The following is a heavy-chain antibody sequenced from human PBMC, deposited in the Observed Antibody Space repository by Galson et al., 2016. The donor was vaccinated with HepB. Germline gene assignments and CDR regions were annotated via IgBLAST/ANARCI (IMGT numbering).Heavy chain of an antibody. CDR3: AKERLVRQIFDH. Sequence: SLRLSCAASGFTFRHYWIHWVRQAPGKGLVWVSRINSDGSSTTYADSVQGRFTISRDNSNNTLYLQMNGLRAEDTAVYYCAKERLVRQIFDHWGQGTLLTVSS. CDR2: INSDGSST. J-gene: IGHJ4*02. V-gene: IGHV3-74*03. CDR1: GFTFRHYW. D-gene: IGHD1-1*01.